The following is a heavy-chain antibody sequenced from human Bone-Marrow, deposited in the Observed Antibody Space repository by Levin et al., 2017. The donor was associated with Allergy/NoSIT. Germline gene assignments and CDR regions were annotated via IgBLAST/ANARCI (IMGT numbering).Heavy chain of an antibody. CDR2: ISWHSGSI. Sequence: SLKISCAASGFTFDDYAMHWVRQAPGKGLEWVSGISWHSGSIGYADSVKGRFTISRDNAKNSLYLQMNSLRAEDTALYYCAKDMDCITTRGQGRYFDDWGQGTLVTVSS. CDR1: GFTFDDYA. CDR3: AKDMDCITTRGQGRYFDD. D-gene: IGHD3-3*01. V-gene: IGHV3-9*01. J-gene: IGHJ4*02.